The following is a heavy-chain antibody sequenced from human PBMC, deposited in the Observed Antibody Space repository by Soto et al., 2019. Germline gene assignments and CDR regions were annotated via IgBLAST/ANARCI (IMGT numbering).Heavy chain of an antibody. J-gene: IGHJ6*02. CDR1: GFTFSSYE. V-gene: IGHV3-48*03. CDR2: ISSSGSTI. Sequence: GGSLRLSCAASGFTFSSYEMNWVRQAPGKGLEWVSYISSSGSTIYYADSVKGRFTISRDNAKNSLCLQMNSLRAEDTAVYYCARDRTYYYDSSGYHAYYYYGMDVWGQGTTVTVSS. D-gene: IGHD3-22*01. CDR3: ARDRTYYYDSSGYHAYYYYGMDV.